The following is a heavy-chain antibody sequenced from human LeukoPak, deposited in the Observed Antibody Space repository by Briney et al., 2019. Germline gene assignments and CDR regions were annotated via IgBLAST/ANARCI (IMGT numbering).Heavy chain of an antibody. CDR3: ARMYSSGSYYMDV. V-gene: IGHV5-51*01. D-gene: IGHD6-19*01. CDR2: IYPGDSET. Sequence: GESLKISCKGSGYNFTNYWIAWVRQMPGKGLEWMGIIYPGDSETTYSPSFQGQVTISADKSISTAYLQWSSLKASDTAMYYCARMYSSGSYYMDVWGKGTTVTVSS. J-gene: IGHJ6*03. CDR1: GYNFTNYW.